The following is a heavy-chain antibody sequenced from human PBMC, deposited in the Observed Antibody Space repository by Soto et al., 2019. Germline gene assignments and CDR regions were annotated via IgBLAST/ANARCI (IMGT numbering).Heavy chain of an antibody. CDR3: ARGVGGAYDFWSGEFDP. D-gene: IGHD3-3*01. J-gene: IGHJ5*02. CDR1: GGSISSGGYS. V-gene: IGHV4-30-2*01. CDR2: IYHSGST. Sequence: QLQLQESGSGLVKPSQTLSLTCAVSGGSISSGGYSWSWIRQPPGKGLEWIGYIYHSGSTYYNPSLKSRVTISVDRSKSQFSLKLSCVTAADTAVYYCARGVGGAYDFWSGEFDPWGQGTLVTVSS.